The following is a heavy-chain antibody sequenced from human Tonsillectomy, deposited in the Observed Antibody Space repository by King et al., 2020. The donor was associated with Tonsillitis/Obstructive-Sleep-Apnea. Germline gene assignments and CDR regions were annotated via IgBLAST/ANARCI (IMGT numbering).Heavy chain of an antibody. V-gene: IGHV3-23*04. CDR3: ARNVHISSDWYFAFDF. D-gene: IGHD2-21*02. J-gene: IGHJ3*01. Sequence: VQLVESGGDLVQPGGSLRLSCAASGFTFAGYSMTWVRQAPGRGLEWVSTISGSGTNTYYADSVKGRFRISRDNSKNMLFLQVNTLRAEETSVYFCARNVHISSDWYFAFDFWGQGTKVTVSS. CDR2: ISGSGTNT. CDR1: GFTFAGYS.